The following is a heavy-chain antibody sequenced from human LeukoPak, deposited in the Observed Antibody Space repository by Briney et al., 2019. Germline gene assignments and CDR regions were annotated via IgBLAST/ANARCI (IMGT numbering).Heavy chain of an antibody. CDR3: AKAKPQGSDRDFDY. CDR2: INPNSGDT. J-gene: IGHJ4*02. V-gene: IGHV1-2*06. CDR1: GYTFTGYY. D-gene: IGHD1-14*01. Sequence: GASVKVSCKTSGYTFTGYYMHWVRQAPGQGLEWMGRINPNSGDTNYAQKFQGRVTMTGDTSITTAYMELNSLRSGDTAVYYCAKAKPQGSDRDFDYWGQGTLVTVSS.